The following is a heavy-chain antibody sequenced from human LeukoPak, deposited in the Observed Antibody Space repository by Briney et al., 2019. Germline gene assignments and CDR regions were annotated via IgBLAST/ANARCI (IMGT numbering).Heavy chain of an antibody. CDR3: ARESGVGKSFDY. V-gene: IGHV1-46*01. D-gene: IGHD3-10*01. CDR1: GYMFTSYY. CDR2: INPSGDYT. Sequence: ASVKVSCMASGYMFTSYYIHWVRQAPGQGLEWMGIINPSGDYTSYAQKFQGRVTMTRDTSTSTVYVELSSLRSEDTAVYYCARESGVGKSFDYWGQGTLVTVSS. J-gene: IGHJ4*02.